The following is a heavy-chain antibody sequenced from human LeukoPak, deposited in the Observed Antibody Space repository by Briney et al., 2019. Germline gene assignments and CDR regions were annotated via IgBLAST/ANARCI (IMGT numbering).Heavy chain of an antibody. D-gene: IGHD3-22*01. Sequence: GGSLRLSCAASGFTFSSYAMSWVRQAPGKGLEWVSAISGSGGSTYYADSVKGRFTISRDNSKNTLYLQMNSLRAEDTAVYYCAKGYYNESSGYYPIDYWGQGTLVTVSS. CDR2: ISGSGGST. V-gene: IGHV3-23*01. J-gene: IGHJ4*02. CDR3: AKGYYNESSGYYPIDY. CDR1: GFTFSSYA.